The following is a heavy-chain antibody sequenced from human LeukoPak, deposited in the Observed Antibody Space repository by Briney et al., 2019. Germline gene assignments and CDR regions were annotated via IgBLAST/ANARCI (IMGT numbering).Heavy chain of an antibody. D-gene: IGHD3-3*01. V-gene: IGHV4-59*01. Sequence: SETLSLTCTVSGGSISSYYWSWIRQPPGKGLEWIGYIYYSGSTNYNPSLKSRVTISVDTSKNKFSLKLSSVTAADTAVYYCARGGYYDFWSGSFGWFDPWGRGTLVTVSS. J-gene: IGHJ5*02. CDR1: GGSISSYY. CDR2: IYYSGST. CDR3: ARGGYYDFWSGSFGWFDP.